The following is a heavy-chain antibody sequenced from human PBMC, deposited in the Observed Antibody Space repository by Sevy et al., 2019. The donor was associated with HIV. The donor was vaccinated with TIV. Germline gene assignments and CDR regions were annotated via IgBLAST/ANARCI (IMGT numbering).Heavy chain of an antibody. CDR1: GYTFSNYG. Sequence: ASVKVSCKASGYTFSNYGISWVRQAPGQGLEWMGWISPFNNKTKYAQKFQGRISLTSDTSATTAYMEVTSLRSDDTAVYYCARDRVHDWGEGWFDPWGQGTLVTVSS. V-gene: IGHV1-18*01. CDR2: ISPFNNKT. J-gene: IGHJ5*02. CDR3: ARDRVHDWGEGWFDP. D-gene: IGHD2-21*01.